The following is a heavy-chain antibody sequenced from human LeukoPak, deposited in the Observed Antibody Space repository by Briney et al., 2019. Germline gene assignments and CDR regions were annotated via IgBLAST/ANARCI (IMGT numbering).Heavy chain of an antibody. V-gene: IGHV4-39*01. CDR3: ARATYYYGSGSYLSVDY. CDR1: GGSISSSSYY. CDR2: IYYSGST. D-gene: IGHD3-10*01. Sequence: SETLSLTCTVSGGSISSSSYYWGWIRQPPGKGLEWIGSIYYSGSTYYNPSLKSRVTISVDTSKNQLSLKLSSVTAADTAVYNCARATYYYGSGSYLSVDYWGQGTLVTVSS. J-gene: IGHJ4*02.